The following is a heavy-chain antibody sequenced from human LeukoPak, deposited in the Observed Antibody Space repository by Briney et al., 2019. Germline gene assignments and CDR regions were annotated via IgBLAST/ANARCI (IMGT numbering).Heavy chain of an antibody. Sequence: PSETLSLTCTVSGGSISSYYWSWIRQPPGKGLEWIGYIYTSGSTNYNPSLKSRVTISVDTSKNQFSLKLSSVTAADTAVYYCARLRSSSGYYYGPYYFDYWGQGTLVTVSS. CDR3: ARLRSSSGYYYGPYYFDY. D-gene: IGHD3-22*01. CDR1: GGSISSYY. V-gene: IGHV4-4*09. J-gene: IGHJ4*02. CDR2: IYTSGST.